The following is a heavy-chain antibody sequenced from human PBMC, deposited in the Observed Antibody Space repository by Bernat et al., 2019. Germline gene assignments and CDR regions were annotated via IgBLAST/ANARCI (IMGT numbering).Heavy chain of an antibody. CDR3: ARASLWFREQIDY. CDR2: IGTAGDT. CDR1: GFTFSSYD. V-gene: IGHV3-13*01. J-gene: IGHJ4*02. Sequence: EVQLVESGGGLVKPGGSLRLSCAASGFTFSSYDMHWVRQATGKGLEWVSAIGTAGDTYYPGSVKGRFTISRENAKNSLYLQMNSLRAGDTAVYYCARASLWFREQIDYWGQGTLVTVSS. D-gene: IGHD3-10*01.